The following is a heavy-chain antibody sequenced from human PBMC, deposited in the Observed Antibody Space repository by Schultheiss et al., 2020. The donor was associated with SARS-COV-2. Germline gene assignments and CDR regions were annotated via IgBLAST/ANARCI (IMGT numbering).Heavy chain of an antibody. CDR2: IYTSGST. Sequence: SETLSLTCTVSGGSISSYYWSWIRQPAGKGLEWIGRIYTSGSTNYNPSLKSRVTISVDRSKNQFSLKLSSVTAADTAVYYCARVGNSVALGAFDIWGQGTMVTVSS. V-gene: IGHV4-4*07. CDR3: ARVGNSVALGAFDI. D-gene: IGHD4-23*01. J-gene: IGHJ3*02. CDR1: GGSISSYY.